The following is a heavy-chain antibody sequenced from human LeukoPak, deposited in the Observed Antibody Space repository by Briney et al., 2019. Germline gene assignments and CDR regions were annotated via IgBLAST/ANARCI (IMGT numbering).Heavy chain of an antibody. J-gene: IGHJ4*02. D-gene: IGHD3-9*01. CDR3: AKWGDYDILTGYYDSDY. CDR1: GFTFSNYA. CDR2: IVGSGSST. Sequence: PGASLRLSCAASGFTFSNYAMSWVRQAPGKGLEGGSAIVGSGSSTYYADSVKGRFTISRDNSKNTLYLQLNRLRAEDTAVYYCAKWGDYDILTGYYDSDYWGQGTLVTVSS. V-gene: IGHV3-23*01.